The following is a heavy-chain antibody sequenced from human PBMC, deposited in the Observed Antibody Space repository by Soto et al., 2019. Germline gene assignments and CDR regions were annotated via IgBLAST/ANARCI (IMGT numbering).Heavy chain of an antibody. D-gene: IGHD3-16*02. CDR3: ARYLPRYSFYFDY. CDR2: ISSSSSTI. CDR1: GFTFSSYS. V-gene: IGHV3-48*01. Sequence: EVQLVESGGGLVQPGGSLRLSCAASGFTFSSYSMNWVRQAPGKGLEWVSYISSSSSTIYYADSVKGRFTISRDNAKNSLSLQMNSLTAEDTAVYYCARYLPRYSFYFDYWGQGTLVTVSS. J-gene: IGHJ4*02.